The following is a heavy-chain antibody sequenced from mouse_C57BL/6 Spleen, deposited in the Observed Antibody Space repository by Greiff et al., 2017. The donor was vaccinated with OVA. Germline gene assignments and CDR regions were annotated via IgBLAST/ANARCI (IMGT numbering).Heavy chain of an antibody. CDR2: FYPGSGSI. D-gene: IGHD2-5*01. CDR1: GYTFTEYT. CDR3: ARHEGAYYSNSYYFDY. Sequence: LVKPGASVKLSCKASGYTFTEYTIHWVKQRSGQGLEWIGWFYPGSGSIKYNEKFKDKATLTADKSSSTVYMELSRLTSEDSAVYFCARHEGAYYSNSYYFDYWGQGTTLTVSS. V-gene: IGHV1-62-2*01. J-gene: IGHJ2*01.